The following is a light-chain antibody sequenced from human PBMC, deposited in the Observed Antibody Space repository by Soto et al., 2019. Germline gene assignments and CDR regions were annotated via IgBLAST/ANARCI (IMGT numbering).Light chain of an antibody. Sequence: EIVLTQSPGTLSLSLGERGTLSCRASQRFGSSNLAWYQQKPGQAPRLLIYSTSSRATGIPDRFSGSGSGTEFTLTISRLEPEDFAVYYCQQYGNSPWTFGQGTK. V-gene: IGKV3-20*01. CDR1: QRFGSSN. CDR3: QQYGNSPWT. CDR2: STS. J-gene: IGKJ1*01.